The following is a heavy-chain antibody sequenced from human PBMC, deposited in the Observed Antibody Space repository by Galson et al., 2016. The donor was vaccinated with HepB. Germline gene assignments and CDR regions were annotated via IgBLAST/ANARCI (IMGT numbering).Heavy chain of an antibody. CDR3: ARVREQQLLDAFDI. CDR1: GFTFSRFW. CDR2: VNQAGSGK. J-gene: IGHJ3*02. V-gene: IGHV3-7*01. D-gene: IGHD6-13*01. Sequence: SLRLSCAASGFTFSRFWMSWVRQAPGQGLEWVANVNQAGSGKYYVDSVKGRFTISRDNAKNSLYLQMNSLRAEDTAVYYCARVREQQLLDAFDIWGQGTMVTVSS.